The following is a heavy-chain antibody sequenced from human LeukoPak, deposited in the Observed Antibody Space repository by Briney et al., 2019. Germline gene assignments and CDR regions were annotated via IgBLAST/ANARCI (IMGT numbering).Heavy chain of an antibody. J-gene: IGHJ4*02. CDR1: GFTFSSYT. CDR3: VRALDY. Sequence: GGSLRLSCAASGFTFSSYTMNWVRQAPGKGLEWVSSISRSSSYIYYADSVKGRFSISRDDAKNSLYLQMNSLRAEDTAVYYCVRALDYWGQGTLVTVSS. CDR2: ISRSSSYI. V-gene: IGHV3-21*01.